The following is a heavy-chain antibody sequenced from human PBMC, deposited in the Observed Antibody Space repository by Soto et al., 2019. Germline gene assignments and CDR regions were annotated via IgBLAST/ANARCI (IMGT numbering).Heavy chain of an antibody. D-gene: IGHD7-27*01. CDR2: ISGSGGST. V-gene: IGHV3-23*01. CDR3: AKVPTGDLALDI. J-gene: IGHJ3*02. Sequence: GGSLRLSCAASGFTFSSYAMSWVRQAPGKGLEWGSAISGSGGSTYYADSVKGRFTISRDNAKNTLYLQMNSLRAEDTAVYYCAKVPTGDLALDIWGQGTMVTVSS. CDR1: GFTFSSYA.